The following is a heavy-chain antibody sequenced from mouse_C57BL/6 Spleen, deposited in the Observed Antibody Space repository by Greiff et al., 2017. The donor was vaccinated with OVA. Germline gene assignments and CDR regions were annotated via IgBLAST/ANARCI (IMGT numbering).Heavy chain of an antibody. CDR3: ATGTEFDY. CDR2: IDPSDSYT. CDR1: GYTFTSYW. D-gene: IGHD3-3*01. J-gene: IGHJ2*01. Sequence: QVQLQQPGAELVMPGASVKLSCKASGYTFTSYWMHWVKQRPGQGLEWIGEIDPSDSYTNYNQKFKGKSTLTVDKSSSTAYMQLSSLTSEDSAVYYCATGTEFDYWGQGTTLTVSS. V-gene: IGHV1-69*01.